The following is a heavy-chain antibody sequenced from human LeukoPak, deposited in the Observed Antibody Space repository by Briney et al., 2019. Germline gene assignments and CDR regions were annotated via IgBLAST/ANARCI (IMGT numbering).Heavy chain of an antibody. CDR1: GGSISSYIHY. CDR2: IYYTERP. CDR3: ARWQWQAYPYFDY. Sequence: PSETLSLTWTVSGGSISSYIHYWGWIRQPPGKRLEWIASIYYTERPFYNPSLQSRVTISVDRSKNQFSLNLNSVTAADTAVYYCARWQWQAYPYFDYWGQGTLVTVSS. D-gene: IGHD6-19*01. V-gene: IGHV4-39*01. J-gene: IGHJ4*02.